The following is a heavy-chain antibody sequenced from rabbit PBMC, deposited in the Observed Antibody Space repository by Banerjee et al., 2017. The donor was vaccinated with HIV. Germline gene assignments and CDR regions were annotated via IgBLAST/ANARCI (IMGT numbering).Heavy chain of an antibody. Sequence: QLKETGGGLVQPGGSLTLSCTASGFTISSSYWMSWVRQAPGKGLEWIGYIDTVFGSTYYATWVNGRFTISSHNAQNTLYLQLNSLTAADTATYFCARPLATMTMALYLWGQGTLVTVS. CDR3: ARPLATMTMALYL. D-gene: IGHD2-1*01. V-gene: IGHV1S7*01. J-gene: IGHJ3*01. CDR2: IDTVFGST. CDR1: GFTISSSY.